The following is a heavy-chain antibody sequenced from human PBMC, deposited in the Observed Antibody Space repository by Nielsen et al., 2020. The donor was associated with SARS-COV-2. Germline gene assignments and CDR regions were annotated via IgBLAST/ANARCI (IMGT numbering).Heavy chain of an antibody. CDR3: AKVQYCSGGSCYYYYGMDV. CDR2: ISGSGGST. D-gene: IGHD2-15*01. J-gene: IGHJ6*02. V-gene: IGHV3-23*01. Sequence: GGSLRLSCAASGFTFSSYAMSWVRQAPGKGLEWVSAISGSGGSTYYADSVKGRFTISRDNSKNTLYLQMNSLRAEDTAVYYCAKVQYCSGGSCYYYYGMDVWGQGTTVTVSS. CDR1: GFTFSSYA.